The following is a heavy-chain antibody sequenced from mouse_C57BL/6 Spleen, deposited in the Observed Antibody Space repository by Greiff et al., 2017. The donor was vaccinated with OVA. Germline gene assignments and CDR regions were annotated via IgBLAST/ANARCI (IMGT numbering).Heavy chain of an antibody. Sequence: QVQLQQPGAELVRPGSSVKLSCKASGYTFTSYWMDWVKQRPGQGLEWIGNIYPSDSETHYNQKFKDKATLTVDKSSSTAYMQLSSLTSEDSAVYYCARRRATVVAPGAMDYWGQGTSVTVSS. CDR1: GYTFTSYW. V-gene: IGHV1-61*01. CDR3: ARRRATVVAPGAMDY. D-gene: IGHD1-1*01. J-gene: IGHJ4*01. CDR2: IYPSDSET.